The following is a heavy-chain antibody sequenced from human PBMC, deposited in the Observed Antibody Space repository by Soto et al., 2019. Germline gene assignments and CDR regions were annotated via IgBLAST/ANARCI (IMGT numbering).Heavy chain of an antibody. CDR2: IYYSGST. V-gene: IGHV4-59*01. J-gene: IGHJ6*02. CDR1: GGSISSYY. Sequence: SETLSLTCTVSGGSISSYYWSWIRQSQGKGLEWIGYIYYSGSTNYNPSLKRRVTIAVDTSKNQFSLNLSSVTAADTAVYYCARDVRSNHQRSLRGYYYGMDVWGQGTTVTVSS. D-gene: IGHD4-4*01. CDR3: ARDVRSNHQRSLRGYYYGMDV.